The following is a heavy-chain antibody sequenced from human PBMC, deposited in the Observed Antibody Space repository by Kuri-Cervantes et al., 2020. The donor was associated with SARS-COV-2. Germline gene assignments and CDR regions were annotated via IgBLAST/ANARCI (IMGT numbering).Heavy chain of an antibody. D-gene: IGHD4-17*01. Sequence: ASVKVSCKASGYTFTGYYMHWVRQAPGQGLEWMGWINPNSGGTNYAQKFQGWVTMTRDTSISTAYMELSRLRSDDTAVYYCARLYGDYEHPVRYYYYYMDVWGKGTTVTVSS. V-gene: IGHV1-2*04. CDR3: ARLYGDYEHPVRYYYYYMDV. J-gene: IGHJ6*03. CDR2: INPNSGGT. CDR1: GYTFTGYY.